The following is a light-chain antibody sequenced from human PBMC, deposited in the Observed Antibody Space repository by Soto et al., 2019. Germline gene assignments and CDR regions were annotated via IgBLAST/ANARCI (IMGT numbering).Light chain of an antibody. CDR1: QDVSSK. Sequence: EIVMTQSPATLSVSPGERATLSCRASQDVSSKLAWYQQKAGQAPRLLIYGVSTRATGIPARFSGSGSGTEFALTISSLQSEDFAVYYCQQYNNWPPWTFGQGTKVEIK. CDR2: GVS. V-gene: IGKV3-15*01. CDR3: QQYNNWPPWT. J-gene: IGKJ1*01.